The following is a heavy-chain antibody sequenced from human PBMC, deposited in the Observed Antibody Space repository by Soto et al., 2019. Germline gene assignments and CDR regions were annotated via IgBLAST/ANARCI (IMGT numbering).Heavy chain of an antibody. V-gene: IGHV4-34*01. CDR2: INHSGST. J-gene: IGHJ4*02. Sequence: QVQLQQWGAGLLKPSENLSVTCAVYGGSFSGYYWTWIRQPRGTGLEWIGEINHSGSTNYNPSLKSRVTISVDTSKNQFSLKLTSVTAADTAVSYCARDKITGLFDYWGQGTLVTVSS. CDR3: ARDKITGLFDY. CDR1: GGSFSGYY. D-gene: IGHD2-8*02.